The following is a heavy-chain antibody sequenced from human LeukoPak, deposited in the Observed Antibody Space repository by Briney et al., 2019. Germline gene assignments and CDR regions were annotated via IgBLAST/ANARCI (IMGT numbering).Heavy chain of an antibody. CDR1: GFGLGSYA. CDR3: AGDPSVGSTWYYYVDV. V-gene: IGHV3-48*04. D-gene: IGHD6-13*01. J-gene: IGHJ6*03. Sequence: GGSLRLSCEASGFGLGSYAMSWIRQAPGRGLEYIAYISRSSRAINYAESVRGRFTVSRDNARNSLYLQMNGLRAEDTAVYHCAGDPSVGSTWYYYVDVWGKGTTVTVSS. CDR2: ISRSSRAI.